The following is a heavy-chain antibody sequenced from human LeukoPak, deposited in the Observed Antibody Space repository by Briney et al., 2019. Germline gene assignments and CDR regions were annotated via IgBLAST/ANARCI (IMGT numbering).Heavy chain of an antibody. V-gene: IGHV3-48*02. Sequence: PGGSLILSCAASGFTFSTYSMNWVRQAPGKGLEWVSYISSSSSTIKYADSVRGRFTISRDNANNSLYLQMNSLRDEDTAVYYCARGFHGSGSYPPGNWGRGTLVTVSS. J-gene: IGHJ4*02. D-gene: IGHD3-10*01. CDR2: ISSSSSTI. CDR1: GFTFSTYS. CDR3: ARGFHGSGSYPPGN.